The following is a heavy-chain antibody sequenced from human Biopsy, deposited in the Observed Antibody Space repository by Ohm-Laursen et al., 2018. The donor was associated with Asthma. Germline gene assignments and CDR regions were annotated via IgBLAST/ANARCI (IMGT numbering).Heavy chain of an antibody. CDR3: ARKAGSCISRTCYSLDF. J-gene: IGHJ4*02. Sequence: GSSVKVSCKSLGGTFNTYVIGWVRQAPGQGLEWMGGINFVFGATTYPQKFQDRVTITADDSTSTVYMELGSLRSEDTAVYYCARKAGSCISRTCYSLDFWGQGTLVTVSS. CDR2: INFVFGAT. CDR1: GGTFNTYV. D-gene: IGHD2-2*01. V-gene: IGHV1-69*01.